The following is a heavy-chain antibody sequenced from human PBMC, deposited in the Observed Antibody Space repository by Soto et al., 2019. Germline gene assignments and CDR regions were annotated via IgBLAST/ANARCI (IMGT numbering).Heavy chain of an antibody. CDR3: ARDPHYDSSGNQVDY. CDR2: INWNGGST. J-gene: IGHJ4*02. V-gene: IGHV3-20*04. Sequence: GSLRLSCAASGFTFDDYGMSWVRQAPGKGLEWVSGINWNGGSTGYADSVKGRFTISRDNAKNSLYLQMNSLRAEDTALYYCARDPHYDSSGNQVDYWGQGTLVTVSS. CDR1: GFTFDDYG. D-gene: IGHD3-22*01.